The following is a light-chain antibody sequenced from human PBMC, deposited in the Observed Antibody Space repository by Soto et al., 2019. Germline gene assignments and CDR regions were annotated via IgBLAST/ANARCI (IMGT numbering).Light chain of an antibody. Sequence: EIVLTQSPGILSLSPGDRATLSCRASQTITNKYLAWYQQKPGQAPRLLVYGASSRATGIQDRFSGSGSGTDFPLTIDRLEPEDFAVYYCQQYRGSRGYTFGQGTNLDIK. J-gene: IGKJ2*01. CDR3: QQYRGSRGYT. CDR2: GAS. V-gene: IGKV3-20*01. CDR1: QTITNKY.